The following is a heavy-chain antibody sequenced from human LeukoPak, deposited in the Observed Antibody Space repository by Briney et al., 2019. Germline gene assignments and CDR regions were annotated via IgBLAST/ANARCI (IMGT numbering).Heavy chain of an antibody. Sequence: ASVKVSCKTSGYSFTSYGISWVRQAPGQGLEWLGWISGYNGRTDYSQKLQGRVTMTTDTSTNTAYMELRSLTSDDTAMYYCARDIGVSQFDYWGQGTLVTVSS. D-gene: IGHD3-10*01. CDR2: ISGYNGRT. CDR1: GYSFTSYG. J-gene: IGHJ4*02. CDR3: ARDIGVSQFDY. V-gene: IGHV1-18*01.